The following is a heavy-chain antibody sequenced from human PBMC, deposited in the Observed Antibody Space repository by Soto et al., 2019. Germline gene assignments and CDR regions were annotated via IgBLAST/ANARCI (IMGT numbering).Heavy chain of an antibody. CDR1: GFTFSSYS. CDR3: ARGSVAGSYYYYGMDV. V-gene: IGHV3-21*01. J-gene: IGHJ6*02. CDR2: ISSSSSYI. Sequence: PGGSLRLSCAASGFTFSSYSMNWVRQAPGKGLEWVSSISSSSSYISYADSVKGRFTISRDNAKNSLYLQMNSLRAEDTAVYYCARGSVAGSYYYYGMDVWGQGTTVTVSS. D-gene: IGHD6-19*01.